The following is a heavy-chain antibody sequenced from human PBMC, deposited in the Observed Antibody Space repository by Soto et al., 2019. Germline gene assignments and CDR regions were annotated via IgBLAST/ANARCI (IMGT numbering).Heavy chain of an antibody. J-gene: IGHJ4*02. CDR3: ARFYSSWVSFDY. CDR2: IYYSGST. CDR1: GGSISSSSYY. V-gene: IGHV4-39*01. D-gene: IGHD6-13*01. Sequence: SETLSLTCTVSGGSISSSSYYWGWIRQPPGKGLEWIGSIYYSGSTYYNPSLKSRVTISVDTSKNQFSLKLSSVTAADTAVYYCARFYSSWVSFDYWGQGTLVTVSS.